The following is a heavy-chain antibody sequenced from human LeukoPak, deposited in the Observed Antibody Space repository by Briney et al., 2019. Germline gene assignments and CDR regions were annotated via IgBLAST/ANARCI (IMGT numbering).Heavy chain of an antibody. V-gene: IGHV1-8*01. CDR3: ARGAKSRIAAARKKFYYYYMDV. D-gene: IGHD6-25*01. CDR1: GYTFTSYD. CDR2: MNPNSGNT. Sequence: ASVKVSCKASGYTFTSYDINWVRQATGQGLEWMGWMNPNSGNTGYAQKFQGRVTMTRNTSISTAYMELSSLRSEDTAVYYCARGAKSRIAAARKKFYYYYMDVWGKGTTVTVSS. J-gene: IGHJ6*03.